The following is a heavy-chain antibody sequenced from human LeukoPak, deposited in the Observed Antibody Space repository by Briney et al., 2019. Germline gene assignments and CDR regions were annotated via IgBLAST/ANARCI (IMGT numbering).Heavy chain of an antibody. CDR2: ISSTGSTI. V-gene: IGHV3-11*04. J-gene: IGHJ6*03. D-gene: IGHD3-16*01. Sequence: GGSLRLSCTASDFTFADYYMSWVRQAPGKGLEWVSHISSTGSTIYYADSVKGRFTISRDNTKNLVFLQMNSLRAEDTAVYFCARERTTFITFGRVNCYMDVWGKGTTVTVSS. CDR3: ARERTTFITFGRVNCYMDV. CDR1: DFTFADYY.